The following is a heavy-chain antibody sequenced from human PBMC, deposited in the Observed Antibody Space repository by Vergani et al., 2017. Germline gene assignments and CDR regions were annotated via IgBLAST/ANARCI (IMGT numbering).Heavy chain of an antibody. CDR3: ARDPIAVAGTADAFDI. J-gene: IGHJ3*02. CDR1: GFTFSSYS. Sequence: VQLVESGGGVVQSGGSLRLSCAASGFTFSSYSMNWVRQAPGKGLEWVSSISSSSSYIYYADSVKGRFTISRDNAKNSLYLQMNSLRAEDTAVYYCARDPIAVAGTADAFDIWGQGTMVTVSS. D-gene: IGHD6-19*01. CDR2: ISSSSSYI. V-gene: IGHV3-21*01.